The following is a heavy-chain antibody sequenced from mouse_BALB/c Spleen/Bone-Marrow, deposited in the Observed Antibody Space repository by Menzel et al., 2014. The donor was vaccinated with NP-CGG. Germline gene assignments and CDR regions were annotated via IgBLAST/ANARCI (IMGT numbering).Heavy chain of an antibody. CDR3: AAYYYGSSYGFAY. CDR1: GFNIKDTY. J-gene: IGHJ3*01. CDR2: IDPANGNT. D-gene: IGHD1-1*01. Sequence: VQLQQPGAELVKPGASVKLSCTASGFNIKDTYMHWVKRRPEQGLEWIGRIDPANGNTKYDPKFQGKATITADTSSNTAYLQLNSLTSEDTAVYYCAAYYYGSSYGFAYWGQGTLVTVSA. V-gene: IGHV14-3*02.